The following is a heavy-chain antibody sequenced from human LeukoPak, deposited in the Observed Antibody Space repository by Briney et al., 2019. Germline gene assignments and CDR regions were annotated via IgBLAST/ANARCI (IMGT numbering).Heavy chain of an antibody. J-gene: IGHJ4*02. CDR1: GFTFNTYW. Sequence: PGRSLRLSCAASGFTFNTYWMSWVRQAPGKGLEWVANIKKDGSPNYYVDSVKGRFTISKDNAKNSLYLQMNSLRAEDMAVYYCATENYGSLAGWGQGTLVTVSS. CDR2: IKKDGSPN. CDR3: ATENYGSLAG. V-gene: IGHV3-7*01. D-gene: IGHD2-15*01.